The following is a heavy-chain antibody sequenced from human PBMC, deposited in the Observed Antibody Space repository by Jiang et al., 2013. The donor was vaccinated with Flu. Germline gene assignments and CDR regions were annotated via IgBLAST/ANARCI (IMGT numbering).Heavy chain of an antibody. J-gene: IGHJ5*02. Sequence: WINTNTGNPTYAQGFTGRFVFSLDTSVSTAYLQISSLKAEDTAVYYCARDRITMVRGVINWFDPWGQGTLVTVSS. CDR2: INTNTGNP. V-gene: IGHV7-4-1*02. CDR3: ARDRITMVRGVINWFDP. D-gene: IGHD3-10*01.